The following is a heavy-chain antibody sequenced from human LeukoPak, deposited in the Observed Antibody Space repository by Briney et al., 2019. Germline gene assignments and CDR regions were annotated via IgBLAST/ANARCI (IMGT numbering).Heavy chain of an antibody. V-gene: IGHV3-53*01. D-gene: IGHD3-16*01. CDR3: ARGSMFGATDS. CDR1: GFVVSSNS. Sequence: PGGSLRLSCVASGFVVSSNSIICVRQAPGKGLEWLSIMYPGGKPYYADSVKGRFSISREKSINTVYFQMNALRADDPAVYYCARGSMFGATDSWGQGTLVAVSS. CDR2: MYPGGKP. J-gene: IGHJ4*02.